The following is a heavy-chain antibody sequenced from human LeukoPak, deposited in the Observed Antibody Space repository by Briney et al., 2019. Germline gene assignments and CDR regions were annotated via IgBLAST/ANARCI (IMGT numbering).Heavy chain of an antibody. CDR1: GGSISSYY. CDR2: IYYSGST. Sequence: PSETLSLTCAVSGGSISSYYWSWIRQPPGKGLEWIGYIYYSGSTNYNPSLKSRVTISVDTSKNQFSLRLSSVAAADTAVYYCARENDFWSGSDYYYGMDVWGQGTTVTVSS. V-gene: IGHV4-59*01. J-gene: IGHJ6*02. D-gene: IGHD3-3*01. CDR3: ARENDFWSGSDYYYGMDV.